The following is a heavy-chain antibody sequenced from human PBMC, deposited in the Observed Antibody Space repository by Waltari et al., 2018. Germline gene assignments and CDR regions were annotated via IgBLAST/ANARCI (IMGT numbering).Heavy chain of an antibody. CDR1: GGSISSGGYY. Sequence: QVQPQESGPGLVKPSQTLSLTCTVSGGSISSGGYYWSWIRQHTGKGLEWIGYIYYSGSTYYNPSLKSRVTISVDTSKNQFSLKLSSVTAADTAVYYCARVNTIFGVVGVYYFDYWGQGTLVTVSS. V-gene: IGHV4-31*03. D-gene: IGHD3-3*01. CDR2: IYYSGST. J-gene: IGHJ4*02. CDR3: ARVNTIFGVVGVYYFDY.